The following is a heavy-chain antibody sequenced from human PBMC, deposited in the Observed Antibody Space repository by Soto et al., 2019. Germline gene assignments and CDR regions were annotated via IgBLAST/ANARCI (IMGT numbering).Heavy chain of an antibody. J-gene: IGHJ3*02. CDR3: ARVGAVASSPDAFDI. CDR1: GYTFTSYG. D-gene: IGHD6-19*01. CDR2: ISAYNGNT. V-gene: IGHV1-18*01. Sequence: VKVSCQASGYTFTSYGISWVRQAPGQGLEWMGWISAYNGNTNYAQKLQGRVTMTTDTSTSTACMELRSLRSDDTAVYYCARVGAVASSPDAFDIWGQGTMVTVSS.